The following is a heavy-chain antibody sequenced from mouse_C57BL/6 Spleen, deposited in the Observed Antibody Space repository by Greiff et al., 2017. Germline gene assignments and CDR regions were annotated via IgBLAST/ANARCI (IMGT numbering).Heavy chain of an antibody. CDR2: IDPEDGET. J-gene: IGHJ3*01. CDR1: GFNIKDYY. CDR3: ALGGNYAWFAY. V-gene: IGHV14-2*01. Sequence: VQLQQSGAELVKPGASVKLSCTASGFNIKDYYMHWVKQRTEQGLEWIGRIDPEDGETKYAPKFQGKATITADTSSNTASLQLSSLTSEDTAVYYCALGGNYAWFAYWGQGTLVTVSA. D-gene: IGHD2-1*01.